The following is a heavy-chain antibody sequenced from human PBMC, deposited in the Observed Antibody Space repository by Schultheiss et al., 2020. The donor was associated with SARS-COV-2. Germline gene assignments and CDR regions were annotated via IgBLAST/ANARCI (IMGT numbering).Heavy chain of an antibody. J-gene: IGHJ4*02. CDR2: INPNSGVT. D-gene: IGHD3-22*01. V-gene: IGHV1-2*02. CDR1: GYTFSDYY. CDR3: ARGPIGFDY. Sequence: ASVKVSCKASGYTFSDYYIYWVRQAPGQGLEWMGWINPNSGVTKLAQKFQGRVTMTRDTSISTAYMKLSRLRSDDTAVYFCARGPIGFDYWGQGTLVTVSS.